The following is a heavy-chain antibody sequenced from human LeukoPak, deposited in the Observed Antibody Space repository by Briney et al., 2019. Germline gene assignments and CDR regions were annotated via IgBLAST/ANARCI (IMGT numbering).Heavy chain of an antibody. CDR2: INSDGSST. Sequence: QPGGSLRLSCAASGFIFSSYWMHWVRQAPGKGLVWVSRINSDGSSTSYADSVKGRFTISRDNAKNTLYLQMNSLRAEDTAVYYCARRVVVPAAPYYFGYWGQGTLVTVSS. CDR3: ARRVVVPAAPYYFGY. D-gene: IGHD2-2*01. CDR1: GFIFSSYW. J-gene: IGHJ4*02. V-gene: IGHV3-74*01.